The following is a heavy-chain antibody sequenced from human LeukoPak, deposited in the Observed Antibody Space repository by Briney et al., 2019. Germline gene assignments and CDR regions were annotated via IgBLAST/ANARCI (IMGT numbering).Heavy chain of an antibody. CDR3: ARVISGYYCDH. CDR2: ISYDGSKK. J-gene: IGHJ4*02. Sequence: GSLRLSCAASGFTFSNYGMHWVRQAPGKGLEWAAFISYDGSKKYYADSVKGRFTISRDNSKNALYLQMNSLRTEDTAVYYCARVISGYYCDHWGQGTLVTVFS. D-gene: IGHD3-22*01. V-gene: IGHV3-30*03. CDR1: GFTFSNYG.